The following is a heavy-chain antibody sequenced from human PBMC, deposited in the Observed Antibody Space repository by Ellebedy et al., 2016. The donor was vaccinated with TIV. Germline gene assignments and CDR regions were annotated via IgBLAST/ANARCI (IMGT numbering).Heavy chain of an antibody. V-gene: IGHV3-53*01. Sequence: GESLKISCAASGFTVSGDYMSWVRQAPGKGLEWVSIMDARGNTHYPDPVKGRFTVSRDNSKNTLYLQMNSLRAEDTAVYYCAGGTYWGQGTLVTVSS. CDR3: AGGTY. J-gene: IGHJ4*02. CDR2: MDARGNT. CDR1: GFTVSGDY.